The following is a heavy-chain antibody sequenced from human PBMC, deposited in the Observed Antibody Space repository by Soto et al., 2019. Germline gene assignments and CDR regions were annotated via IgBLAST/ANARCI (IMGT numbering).Heavy chain of an antibody. CDR2: INPNSGGT. V-gene: IGHV1-2*02. D-gene: IGHD3-10*01. Sequence: QVQLVQSGAEVKKPGASVKVSCKASGYTFTGYYMHWVRQAPGQGLERMRRINPNSGGTNYAERFQGRVTMTRDTPISTAYMELSRLRSDDTAVYYCARVRGELFMGRDYWGQGTLVTVSS. CDR3: ARVRGELFMGRDY. J-gene: IGHJ4*02. CDR1: GYTFTGYY.